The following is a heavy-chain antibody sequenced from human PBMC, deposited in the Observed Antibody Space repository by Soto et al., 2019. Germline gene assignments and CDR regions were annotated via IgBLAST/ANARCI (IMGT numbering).Heavy chain of an antibody. V-gene: IGHV4-30-4*01. J-gene: IGHJ3*02. CDR1: GGSISSGDYY. Sequence: SETLSLTCTVSGGSISSGDYYWSWIRQPPGKGLEWIGYIYYSGSTYYNPSLKSRVTISVDTSKNQFSLKLSSVTAADTAVYYCARAFIVLVPAAMGGAFDIWGQGTMVTVSS. CDR3: ARAFIVLVPAAMGGAFDI. CDR2: IYYSGST. D-gene: IGHD2-2*01.